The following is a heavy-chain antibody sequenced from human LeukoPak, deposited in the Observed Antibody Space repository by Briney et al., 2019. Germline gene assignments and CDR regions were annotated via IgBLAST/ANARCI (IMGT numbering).Heavy chain of an antibody. Sequence: GGSLRLSCAASGFALSGHWMSWVRQAPGKGLEWVANINQDGSEIYYLDSVKGRFTFSRDNAKNSLYLQMNNLRAEDTAVYYCARDGVAAGVYFGCWGQGTLVTVSA. CDR1: GFALSGHW. CDR3: ARDGVAAGVYFGC. V-gene: IGHV3-7*01. D-gene: IGHD6-13*01. CDR2: INQDGSEI. J-gene: IGHJ4*02.